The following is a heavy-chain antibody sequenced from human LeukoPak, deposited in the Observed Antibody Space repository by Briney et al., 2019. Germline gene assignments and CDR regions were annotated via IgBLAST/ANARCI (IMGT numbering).Heavy chain of an antibody. CDR1: GFTFTNYG. Sequence: HSGGSLRLSCAASGFTFTNYGMHWVRQAPGKGLEWVAVVWFDGTNKYYADSVKGRFTISRDNSKNTVYLQMNSLRAEDTAIYYCARDHVIKQAPPGYWGQGTLVTVSS. CDR2: VWFDGTNK. D-gene: IGHD3-10*01. J-gene: IGHJ4*02. CDR3: ARDHVIKQAPPGY. V-gene: IGHV3-33*01.